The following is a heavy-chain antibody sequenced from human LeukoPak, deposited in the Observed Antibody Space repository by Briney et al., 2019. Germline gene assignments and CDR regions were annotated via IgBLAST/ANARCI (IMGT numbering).Heavy chain of an antibody. CDR1: GGSISSSSYY. D-gene: IGHD3-10*01. CDR3: ASRGVTMVRGVIIAYYFDY. CDR2: IYTSGST. Sequence: SETLSLTCTVSGGSISSSSYYWSWIRQPAGKGLEWIGRIYTSGSTNYNPSLKSRVTMSVDTSKNQFSLKLSSVTAADTAVYYCASRGVTMVRGVIIAYYFDYWGQGTLVTVSS. J-gene: IGHJ4*02. V-gene: IGHV4-61*02.